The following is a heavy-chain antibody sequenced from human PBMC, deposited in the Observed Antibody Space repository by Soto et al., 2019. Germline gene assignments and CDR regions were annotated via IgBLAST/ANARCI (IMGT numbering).Heavy chain of an antibody. CDR2: IYYSGST. CDR3: ARGSTSDAFDI. Sequence: QVQLQESGPGLVKPSETLSLTCTVSGGSISSYYWSWIRQPPGKGLEWIGYIYYSGSTNYTPSLKSRVTISVDTSKNQFSLKLSSVTAADTAVYYCARGSTSDAFDIWGQGTMVTVSS. CDR1: GGSISSYY. V-gene: IGHV4-59*01. J-gene: IGHJ3*02.